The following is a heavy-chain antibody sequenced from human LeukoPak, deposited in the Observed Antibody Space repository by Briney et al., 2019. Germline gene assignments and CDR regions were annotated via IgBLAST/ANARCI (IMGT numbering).Heavy chain of an antibody. V-gene: IGHV3-48*01. CDR3: ARVRSDSSSWYGAFDI. CDR2: ISSSSSTI. J-gene: IGHJ3*02. Sequence: GGSLRLSCAASGFTFSSYSMNWVRQAPGKGLEWVSYISSSSSTIYYADSVKGRFTISRDNAKNSLYLQMNSLRAEDTAVYYCARVRSDSSSWYGAFDIWGQGTMVTVSS. CDR1: GFTFSSYS. D-gene: IGHD6-13*01.